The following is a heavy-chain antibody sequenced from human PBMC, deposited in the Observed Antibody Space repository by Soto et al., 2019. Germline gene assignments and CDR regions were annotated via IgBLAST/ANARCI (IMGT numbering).Heavy chain of an antibody. V-gene: IGHV3-11*01. D-gene: IGHD5-12*01. CDR1: GFTFNDYY. CDR3: ARVIMATERFDY. J-gene: IGHJ4*02. Sequence: QVQLVESGGGLVKPGGSRRLSCAASGFTFNDYYMSWIRQAPGKGLEWISYISFTGSIIYYADSLKGRFTVSRDNAKNSLYLQMNSLRAEDVAVYYCARVIMATERFDYWGQGTLVTVSS. CDR2: ISFTGSII.